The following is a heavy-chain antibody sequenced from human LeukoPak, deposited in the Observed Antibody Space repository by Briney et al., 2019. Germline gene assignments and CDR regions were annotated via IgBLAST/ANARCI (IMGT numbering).Heavy chain of an antibody. J-gene: IGHJ4*02. D-gene: IGHD3-10*01. Sequence: QPGGSLRLSCAASGFTVSNNYMNWVRQAPGKGLEWVSFIYSGGTTYYAAPVKGRFTISRDDSKNTLYLQMNSLKTEDTAVYYCTTYYYGSGSYYFDYWGQGTLVTVSS. CDR3: TTYYYGSGSYYFDY. V-gene: IGHV3-53*01. CDR2: IYSGGTT. CDR1: GFTVSNNY.